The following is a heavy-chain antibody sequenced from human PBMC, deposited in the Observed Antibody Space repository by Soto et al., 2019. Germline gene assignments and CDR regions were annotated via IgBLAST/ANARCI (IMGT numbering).Heavy chain of an antibody. CDR1: GGSISSYC. Sequence: SETLSLTCTVSGGSISSYCWSWIRQPPGKGLEWIGYIYYSGSTNYNPSLKSRVTISIDTSKNQFSLKLSSVTAADTAVYYCARSDGRYWGQGTLVTVSS. CDR3: ARSDGRY. J-gene: IGHJ4*02. CDR2: IYYSGST. V-gene: IGHV4-59*01.